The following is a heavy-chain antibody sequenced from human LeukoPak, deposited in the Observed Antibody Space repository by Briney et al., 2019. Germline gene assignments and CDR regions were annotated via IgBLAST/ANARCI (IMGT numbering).Heavy chain of an antibody. J-gene: IGHJ5*01. CDR2: ISAYNGNT. V-gene: IGHV1-18*01. CDR3: AKDPQAKFPLVGELIWFDP. Sequence: ASVKVSCKASGYTFTSYGISWVRQAPGQGLEWMGRISAYNGNTNYAQKLQGRVTMTTDTSTSTAYMELRSLRSDDTAVYYWAKDPQAKFPLVGELIWFDPWGQGT. D-gene: IGHD3-10*01. CDR1: GYTFTSYG.